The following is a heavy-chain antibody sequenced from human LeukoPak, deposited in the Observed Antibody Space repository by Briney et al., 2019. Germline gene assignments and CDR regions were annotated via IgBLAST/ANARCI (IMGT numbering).Heavy chain of an antibody. CDR3: AALRRGKYGMDV. D-gene: IGHD3-16*01. CDR1: GFTFSSYS. J-gene: IGHJ6*02. V-gene: IGHV3-21*01. Sequence: PGGSLRLSCAASGFTFSSYSMNWVRQAPGKGLEWVSSISSSSSYIYYADSVKGRFTISRDNAKNLLYLQMNSLRAEDTAVYYCAALRRGKYGMDVWGQGTTVTVSS. CDR2: ISSSSSYI.